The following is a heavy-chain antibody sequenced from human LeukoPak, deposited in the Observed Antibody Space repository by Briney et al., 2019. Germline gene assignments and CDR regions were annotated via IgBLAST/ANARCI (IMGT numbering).Heavy chain of an antibody. Sequence: GGSLRLSCAAPGVTFSNYAMHWVRQSPGKGLEWVAVISNDGSDKHHADSVKGRFTVSRDNSKHTVYLQMDRLRVEDTAIYYCVREGTYFFASGSSQGYYFDNWGQGTLVTVSS. V-gene: IGHV3-30*03. CDR2: ISNDGSDK. J-gene: IGHJ4*02. D-gene: IGHD3-10*01. CDR3: VREGTYFFASGSSQGYYFDN. CDR1: GVTFSNYA.